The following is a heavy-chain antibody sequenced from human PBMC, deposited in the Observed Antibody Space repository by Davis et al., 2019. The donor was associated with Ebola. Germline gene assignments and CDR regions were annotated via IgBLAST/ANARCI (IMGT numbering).Heavy chain of an antibody. CDR2: IYYSGST. J-gene: IGHJ6*02. CDR1: GGSISSSSYY. CDR3: ARTYTVGYYYGMDV. D-gene: IGHD1-26*01. Sequence: GSLRLSCTVSGGSISSSSYYWGWIRQPPGKGLEWIGSIYYSGSTNYNPSLTSRVTISVDTSKNQFSLKLSSVTAADTAVYYCARTYTVGYYYGMDVWGQGTTVTVSS. V-gene: IGHV4-39*07.